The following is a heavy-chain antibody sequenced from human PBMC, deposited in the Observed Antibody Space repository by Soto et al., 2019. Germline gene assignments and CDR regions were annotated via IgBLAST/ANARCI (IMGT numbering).Heavy chain of an antibody. J-gene: IGHJ6*02. V-gene: IGHV3-30*18. CDR2: ISYDGSNK. CDR3: AKVERDSYYYYGIDV. D-gene: IGHD1-26*01. CDR1: GFTFSTYD. Sequence: QVQLVESGGGVAQPGRSLSLSCAASGFTFSTYDMHWVRQAPGKGLEWVALISYDGSNKYYADSVKGRFTLSRDNSKDTQYLQRDTLKADDTDQYYCAKVERDSYYYYGIDVWGQGTTVNVSS.